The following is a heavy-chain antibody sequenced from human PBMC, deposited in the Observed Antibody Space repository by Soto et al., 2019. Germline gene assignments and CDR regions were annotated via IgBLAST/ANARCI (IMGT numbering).Heavy chain of an antibody. Sequence: QVQLQESGPGLVKPSETLSLTCTVSGAYVSSRSYYWSWIRQPPGKGLEWIGYIHDSESTTYNPPRKSRVTISVDTSKNQVSLKLSSVTAADTAVYYCARDVRLLLRDLPWYFDRWGRGTLVTVSS. CDR3: ARDVRLLLRDLPWYFDR. J-gene: IGHJ2*01. CDR2: IHDSEST. V-gene: IGHV4-61*01. CDR1: GAYVSSRSYY. D-gene: IGHD3-3*01.